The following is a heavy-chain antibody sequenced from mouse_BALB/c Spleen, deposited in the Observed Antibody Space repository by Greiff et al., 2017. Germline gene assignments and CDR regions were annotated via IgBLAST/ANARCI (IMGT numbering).Heavy chain of an antibody. V-gene: IGHV1-80*01. CDR3: ARGEDYDYAMDY. CDR1: GYAFSSYW. Sequence: QVHVKQSGAELVRPGSSVKISCKASGYAFSSYWMNWVKQRPGQGLEWIGQIYPGDGDTNYNGKFKGKATLTADKSSSTAYMQLSSLTSEDSAVYFCARGEDYDYAMDYWGQGTSVTVSS. CDR2: IYPGDGDT. J-gene: IGHJ4*01. D-gene: IGHD2-4*01.